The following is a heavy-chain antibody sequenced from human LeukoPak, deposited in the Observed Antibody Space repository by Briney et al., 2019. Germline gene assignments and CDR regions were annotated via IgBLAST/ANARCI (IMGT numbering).Heavy chain of an antibody. CDR1: GFTFSDYY. CDR2: ISSSGSTI. V-gene: IGHV3-11*01. Sequence: GGSLRLSCAASGFTFSDYYMSWIRQAPGEGLEWVSYISSSGSTIYYADSVKGRFTISRDNAKNSLYLQMNSLRAEDTAVYYCARDLRYDFWSGYYPILDYWGQGTLVTVSS. CDR3: ARDLRYDFWSGYYPILDY. J-gene: IGHJ4*02. D-gene: IGHD3-3*01.